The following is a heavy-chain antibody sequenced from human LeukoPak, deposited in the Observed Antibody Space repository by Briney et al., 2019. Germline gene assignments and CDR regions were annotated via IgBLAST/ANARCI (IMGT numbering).Heavy chain of an antibody. V-gene: IGHV1-18*01. Sequence: ASVKACCKASGYTFTSYGISWVRQAPGQGLECMGWISAYNGDTNYAQKLQGRVTMTTDTSTSTAYMELRSLRSDDTAVYYCARGGPAPHRITLIVVASSTDAFDIWGQGTMVTVSS. CDR1: GYTFTSYG. J-gene: IGHJ3*02. CDR3: ARGGPAPHRITLIVVASSTDAFDI. D-gene: IGHD3-22*01. CDR2: ISAYNGDT.